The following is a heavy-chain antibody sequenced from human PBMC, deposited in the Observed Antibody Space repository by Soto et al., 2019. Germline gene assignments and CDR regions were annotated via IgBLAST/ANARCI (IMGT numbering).Heavy chain of an antibody. CDR2: IYYSGST. J-gene: IGHJ6*02. Sequence: SETLSLTCTVSGGPISSGGYYWSWIRQHPGKGLEWIGYIYYSGSTYYNPSLKSRVTISVDTSKNQFSLQLSSVTAADTAVYYCARGLLRLFDDVWSQVNTVAV. V-gene: IGHV4-31*03. CDR3: ARGLLRLFDDV. CDR1: GGPISSGGYY. D-gene: IGHD3-22*01.